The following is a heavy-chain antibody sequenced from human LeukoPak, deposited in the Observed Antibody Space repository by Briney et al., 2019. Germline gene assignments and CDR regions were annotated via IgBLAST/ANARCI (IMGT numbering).Heavy chain of an antibody. CDR1: GYNFGLFW. CDR3: ARVPYYYYYYMDV. J-gene: IGHJ6*03. CDR2: IYPYDSDT. V-gene: IGHV5-51*01. Sequence: GESLKISCRGSGYNFGLFWIGWVRQMPGKGLEWMGIIYPYDSDTRYSPSFQGQVTISADKSISTAYLQWSSLKASDTAMYYCARVPYYYYYYMDVWGKGTTVTISS.